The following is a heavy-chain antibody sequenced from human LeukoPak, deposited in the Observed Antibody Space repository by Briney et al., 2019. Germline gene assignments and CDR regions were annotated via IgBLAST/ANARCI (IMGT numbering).Heavy chain of an antibody. Sequence: GGSLRLSCAASGFTIKTSYMTWVRQAPGKGLEWVSVIYSNGNTYSADSVKGRFTISRDNSKNTLYLQISSLRVEDTAMYYCVRTSPIDYWGQGTLVSVSS. D-gene: IGHD2-2*01. CDR2: IYSNGNT. CDR1: GFTIKTSY. CDR3: VRTSPIDY. J-gene: IGHJ4*02. V-gene: IGHV3-53*01.